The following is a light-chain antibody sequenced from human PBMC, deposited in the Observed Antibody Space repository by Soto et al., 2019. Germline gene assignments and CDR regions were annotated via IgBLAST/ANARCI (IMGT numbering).Light chain of an antibody. CDR1: QSISNY. J-gene: IGKJ1*01. CDR3: QQYNSYWT. Sequence: DIQMTQSPYSLSASVGERVTITCRASQSISNYLNWYQQKPGKAPNLLIYAASTLESGVPSRFSGSGSGTEFTLTISSLQPDDFATYYCQQYNSYWTLGQGTKVDIK. V-gene: IGKV1-5*01. CDR2: AAS.